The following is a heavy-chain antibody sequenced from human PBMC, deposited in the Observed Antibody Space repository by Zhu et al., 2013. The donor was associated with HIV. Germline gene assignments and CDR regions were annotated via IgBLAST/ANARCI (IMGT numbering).Heavy chain of an antibody. CDR2: INSNSGGT. Sequence: QVHLVQSGAEVKKPGASVKVSCKASGYTFTNYGIGWVRQAPGQGLEWMGWINSNSGGTNYAQRFQGRVTMTRDTSISTAYMELSRLRSDDTAVYYCARVRGEGDGAYYYHYMDVWGKGTTVTVSS. CDR3: ARVRGEGDGAYYYHYMDV. D-gene: IGHD3-10*01. V-gene: IGHV1-2*02. CDR1: GYTFTNYG. J-gene: IGHJ6*03.